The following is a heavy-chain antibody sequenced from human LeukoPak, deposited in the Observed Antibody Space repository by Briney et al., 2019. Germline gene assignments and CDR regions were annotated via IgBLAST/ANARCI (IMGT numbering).Heavy chain of an antibody. Sequence: GGSLRLSCVASGFTFSSYAMNWVRQAPGKGLEWVSATNGNGGSTYYADSVKGRFTISRDNAKNSLYLQMNSLRAEDTALYYCASHSSWPKDYYYYYMDVWGKGTTVTVSS. CDR1: GFTFSSYA. CDR3: ASHSSWPKDYYYYYMDV. V-gene: IGHV3-23*01. J-gene: IGHJ6*03. CDR2: TNGNGGST. D-gene: IGHD6-13*01.